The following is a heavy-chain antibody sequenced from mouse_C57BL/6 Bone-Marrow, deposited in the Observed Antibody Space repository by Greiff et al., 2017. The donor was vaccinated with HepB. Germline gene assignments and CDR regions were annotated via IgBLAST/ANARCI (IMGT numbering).Heavy chain of an antibody. Sequence: EVQLVESGPGLVKPSQSLSLSCSVTGYSITSCYYWNWIRQCPGNQLEWMGYIPYDGSNNYNPSLKNRISITRDTSKNQSFLKLNSVTTEDTATYYCAGNGNYVDYWGQGTLVTVSA. CDR3: AGNGNYVDY. D-gene: IGHD2-1*01. V-gene: IGHV3-6*01. J-gene: IGHJ3*01. CDR2: IPYDGSN. CDR1: GYSITSCYY.